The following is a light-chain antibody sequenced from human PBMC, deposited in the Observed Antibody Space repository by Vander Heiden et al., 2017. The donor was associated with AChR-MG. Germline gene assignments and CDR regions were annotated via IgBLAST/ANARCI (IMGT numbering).Light chain of an antibody. J-gene: IGLJ3*02. Sequence: SVLTQPPSASGTPGPTVTISCSGSTSNIGSSTVSWYQQLPGSAPKLLIYRNNQRPSGVPDRFSGSKSGTSASLAISGLQSETEADYYCAAWDDSLEGWVFGGGTKLTVL. CDR2: RNN. V-gene: IGLV1-44*01. CDR1: TSNIGSST. CDR3: AAWDDSLEGWV.